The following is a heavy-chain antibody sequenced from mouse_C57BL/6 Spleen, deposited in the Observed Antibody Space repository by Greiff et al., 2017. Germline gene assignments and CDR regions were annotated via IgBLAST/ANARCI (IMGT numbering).Heavy chain of an antibody. V-gene: IGHV1-4*01. D-gene: IGHD3-2*02. CDR1: GYTFTSDT. Sequence: QVQLQQSGAELARPGASVKMSCKASGYTFTSDTMHWVKQRPGQGLEWIGYINPSSGYTKYTPKFKDKATLTADKSSSTAYMQLSSLTSEDSAVYYCARSGGSGYWFAYWGQGTLVTVSA. J-gene: IGHJ3*01. CDR2: INPSSGYT. CDR3: ARSGGSGYWFAY.